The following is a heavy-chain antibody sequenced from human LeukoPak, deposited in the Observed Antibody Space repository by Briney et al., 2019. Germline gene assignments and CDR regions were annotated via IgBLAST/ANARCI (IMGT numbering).Heavy chain of an antibody. CDR3: ARAMVRGAREHYFDY. CDR2: ISSSSSYI. Sequence: GGSLRLSCAASGFTFSSYSMNWVRQAPGKGLEWVSSISSSSSYIYYADSVKGRFTISRDNAKNSLYLQMNSLRAEDTAVYYCARAMVRGAREHYFDYWGQGTLVTVSS. CDR1: GFTFSSYS. V-gene: IGHV3-21*01. J-gene: IGHJ4*02. D-gene: IGHD3-10*01.